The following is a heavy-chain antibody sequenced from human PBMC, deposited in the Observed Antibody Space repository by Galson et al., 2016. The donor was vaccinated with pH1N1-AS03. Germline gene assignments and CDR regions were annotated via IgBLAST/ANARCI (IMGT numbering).Heavy chain of an antibody. Sequence: QSGAEVKKPGESLKISCKGSGYSFPSHWIAWVRQMPGKGLEWMGIIYPSDSDTRYNSSFQGQVTISADTSISTAYLQWNSLKASDTASYYCARWSNDYGSYWGQGTLVTVSS. CDR3: ARWSNDYGSY. J-gene: IGHJ4*02. CDR2: IYPSDSDT. V-gene: IGHV5-51*01. D-gene: IGHD4-17*01. CDR1: GYSFPSHW.